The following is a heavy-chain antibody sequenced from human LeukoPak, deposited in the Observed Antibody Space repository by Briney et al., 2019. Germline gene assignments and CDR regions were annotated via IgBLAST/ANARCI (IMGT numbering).Heavy chain of an antibody. CDR3: ARGPNYYGGKVYNWFDP. J-gene: IGHJ5*02. D-gene: IGHD4-17*01. CDR1: GYTFTGHY. V-gene: IGHV1-2*02. Sequence: ASVKVSCKASGYTFTGHYMHWVRQAPGQGLEWMGWINPNSGGTNYAQKFQGRVTMTRDTSISTAYMELSRLRSDDTAVYYCARGPNYYGGKVYNWFDPWGQGTLVTVSS. CDR2: INPNSGGT.